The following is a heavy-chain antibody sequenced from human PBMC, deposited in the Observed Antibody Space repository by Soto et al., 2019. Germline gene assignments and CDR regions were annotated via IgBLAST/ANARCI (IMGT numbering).Heavy chain of an antibody. J-gene: IGHJ6*02. CDR3: ARSPGYSNGWVRGPSCYHGLHF. CDR2: IRSKSYGGTT. V-gene: IGHV3-49*04. CDR1: GFTLGEYG. Sequence: SLRLSCTGSGFTLGEYGMTWGRQAPGKGLEWVGFIRSKSYGGTTEYAASVKGRLTIARDDSKSIAYLQMNRLTSEDTGVYYCARSPGYSNGWVRGPSCYHGLHFWAQGTTVSVSS. D-gene: IGHD6-19*01.